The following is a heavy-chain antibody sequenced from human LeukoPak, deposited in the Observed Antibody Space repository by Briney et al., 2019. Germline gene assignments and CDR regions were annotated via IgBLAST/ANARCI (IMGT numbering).Heavy chain of an antibody. V-gene: IGHV3-23*01. CDR3: AKDLTMIVVVTTTSRGDY. CDR2: ISGSGGST. D-gene: IGHD3-22*01. CDR1: GLTFSSYA. Sequence: GASLRLSCAASGLTFSSYAMSWVRQAPGKGLEWVSAISGSGGSTYYADSVKGRFTISRDNSKNTLYLQMNSLRAEDTAVYYCAKDLTMIVVVTTTSRGDYWGQGTLVTVSS. J-gene: IGHJ4*02.